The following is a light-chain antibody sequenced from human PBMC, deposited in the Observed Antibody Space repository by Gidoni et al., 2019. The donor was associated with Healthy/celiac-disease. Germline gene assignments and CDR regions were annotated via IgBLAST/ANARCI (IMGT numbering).Light chain of an antibody. J-gene: IGKJ1*01. CDR1: QSVSSY. CDR2: DAS. Sequence: EIFLTQSPATLSLSPGERATLSCRASQSVSSYLAWYQQKPGQAPRLLIYDASNRATGIPARFSGSGSGTDFTLTISSLEPEDFAVYYCQQRSNWPRTFGQGTKVEIK. V-gene: IGKV3-11*01. CDR3: QQRSNWPRT.